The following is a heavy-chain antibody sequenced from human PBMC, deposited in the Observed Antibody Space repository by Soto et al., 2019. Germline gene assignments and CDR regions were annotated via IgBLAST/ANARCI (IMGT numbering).Heavy chain of an antibody. V-gene: IGHV3-23*01. CDR2: ISGSGGST. D-gene: IGHD3-3*01. CDR1: GFTFSSYA. Sequence: GGSLRLSCAASGFTFSSYAMSWVRQAPGKGLEWVSAISGSGGSTYYADSVKGRFTISRDNSKNTLYLQMNSLRAEDTAVYYCAKGPYDFWSGYYTNAVFDYWGQGTLVTVSS. J-gene: IGHJ4*02. CDR3: AKGPYDFWSGYYTNAVFDY.